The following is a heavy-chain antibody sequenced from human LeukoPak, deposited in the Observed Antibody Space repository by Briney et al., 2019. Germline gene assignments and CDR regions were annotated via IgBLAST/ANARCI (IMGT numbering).Heavy chain of an antibody. CDR3: ARVPKITMIVVGYFDY. CDR1: GFIFSTYS. V-gene: IGHV3-21*01. CDR2: ISSSSSYI. Sequence: PGGSLRLSCAASGFIFSTYSMNWVRQAPGKGLEWVSSISSSSSYIYYADSVKGRFTISRDNAKNSLYLQMNSLRAEDTAVYYCARVPKITMIVVGYFDYWGQGTLVTVSS. D-gene: IGHD3-22*01. J-gene: IGHJ4*02.